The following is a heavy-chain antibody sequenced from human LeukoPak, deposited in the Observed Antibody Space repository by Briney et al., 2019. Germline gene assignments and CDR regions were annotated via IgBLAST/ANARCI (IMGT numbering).Heavy chain of an antibody. CDR3: ARATGYYDSRGYYSSFYFDY. V-gene: IGHV1-2*02. CDR1: GYTFTDFTDYY. CDR2: INPNSGGT. Sequence: ASVKVSCKASGYTFTDFTDYYIHWVRQAPEQGLEWLGWINPNSGGTNYEQKFQGRVTMTRDTSISTAYLELSRLRSDDTAVYYCARATGYYDSRGYYSSFYFDYWGQGSLVTVSS. J-gene: IGHJ4*02. D-gene: IGHD3-22*01.